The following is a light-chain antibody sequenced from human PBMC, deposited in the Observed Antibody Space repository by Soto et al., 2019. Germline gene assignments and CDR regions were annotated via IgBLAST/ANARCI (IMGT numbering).Light chain of an antibody. J-gene: IGKJ5*01. Sequence: EIVMTHSQATLSVSPCERATLSFSASQSVSTTVAWYQQKPGQAPRLFIYDASTRATGIPARFSGSGSGTEFTLTISSLQSEDFAVYYCQQYNNWGTFGQGTRLE. CDR2: DAS. CDR1: QSVSTT. CDR3: QQYNNWGT. V-gene: IGKV3-15*01.